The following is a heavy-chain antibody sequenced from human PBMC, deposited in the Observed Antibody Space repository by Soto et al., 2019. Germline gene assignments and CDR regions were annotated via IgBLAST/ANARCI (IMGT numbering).Heavy chain of an antibody. D-gene: IGHD3-10*01. V-gene: IGHV1-3*01. J-gene: IGHJ3*02. CDR3: ARGDSMVRGVILDAFDI. CDR1: GYTFTSYA. Sequence: QVQLVQSGAEVKKPGASVKVSCKASGYTFTSYAMHWVRQAPGQRLEWMGWINAGNGNTKYSQKFQGRVTITRDTAAGTAYMELSSLRSEDTAGYYCARGDSMVRGVILDAFDIWGQGTMVTVSS. CDR2: INAGNGNT.